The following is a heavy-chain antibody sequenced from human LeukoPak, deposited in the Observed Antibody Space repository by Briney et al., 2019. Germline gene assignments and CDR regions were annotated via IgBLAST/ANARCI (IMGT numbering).Heavy chain of an antibody. CDR2: IGSNGDRT. V-gene: IGHV3-23*01. D-gene: IGHD6-19*01. J-gene: IGHJ4*02. CDR3: AKERSSGWPFDY. Sequence: GGSLRLSCAASGFTFITYAMSWVRQAPGKGLEWVSGIGSNGDRTYYADSVKGRFTISRDNSKNTLFLQMGSLRADDTAVYYCAKERSSGWPFDYWGQGTLVTVSS. CDR1: GFTFITYA.